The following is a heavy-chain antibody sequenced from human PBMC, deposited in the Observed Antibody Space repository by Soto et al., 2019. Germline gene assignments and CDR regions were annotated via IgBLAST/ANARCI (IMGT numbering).Heavy chain of an antibody. CDR2: VSAFNGNT. Sequence: QVQLVQSGAEVKKPGASVKVSCKASGYTFTSYGISWVRQAPGKGLEWMGWVSAFNGNTNYAQNLQGRVTMTTDTSTRTANMELRSLRSDDTAVYYCARTYCISSSCYAPHFDNWGQGTLDTVSS. V-gene: IGHV1-18*01. D-gene: IGHD2-2*01. CDR3: ARTYCISSSCYAPHFDN. J-gene: IGHJ4*02. CDR1: GYTFTSYG.